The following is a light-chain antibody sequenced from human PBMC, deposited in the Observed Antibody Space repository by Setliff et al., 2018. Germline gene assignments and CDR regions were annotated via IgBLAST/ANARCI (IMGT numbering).Light chain of an antibody. CDR1: SSDVGAYNY. Sequence: QSALTQPASVSGSPGQSITISCIGSSSDVGAYNYVSWYQHHPGKAPKLMIYDVSYRPSGVSNRFSASKSGDTASLTISGLQAEDKADYYCSSFTSSVTLVFGTGTKVTVL. J-gene: IGLJ1*01. V-gene: IGLV2-14*01. CDR3: SSFTSSVTLV. CDR2: DVS.